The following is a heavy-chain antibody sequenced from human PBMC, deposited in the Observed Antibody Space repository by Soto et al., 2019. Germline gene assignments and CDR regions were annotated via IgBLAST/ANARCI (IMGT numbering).Heavy chain of an antibody. Sequence: QVQLQESGPGLVKPSQTLSLTCTVSGGSISSGGYYWSWIRQHPGKGLEWIGYIYYSVSTYYNPSLKSRVTLSVDTSKNQFSLKLSSVTAADTAVYYCARDRRYYDSSGYPQGYYFDYWGQGTLVTVSS. D-gene: IGHD3-22*01. CDR3: ARDRRYYDSSGYPQGYYFDY. CDR1: GGSISSGGYY. J-gene: IGHJ4*02. V-gene: IGHV4-31*03. CDR2: IYYSVST.